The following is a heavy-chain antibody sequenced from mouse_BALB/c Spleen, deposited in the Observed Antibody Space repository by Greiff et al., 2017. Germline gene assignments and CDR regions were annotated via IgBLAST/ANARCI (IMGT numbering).Heavy chain of an antibody. V-gene: IGHV2-9*02. CDR1: GFSLTSYG. Sequence: VKVVESGPGLVAPSQSLSITCTVSGFSLTSYGVHWVRQSPGKGLEWLGVIWAGGSTNYNSALMSRLSIRKDNSKSQVFLKMNSLQTDDTSMYCCARDPDYHRVFAYWGQGTLVTVSA. CDR2: IWAGGST. D-gene: IGHD5-5*01. J-gene: IGHJ3*01. CDR3: ARDPDYHRVFAY.